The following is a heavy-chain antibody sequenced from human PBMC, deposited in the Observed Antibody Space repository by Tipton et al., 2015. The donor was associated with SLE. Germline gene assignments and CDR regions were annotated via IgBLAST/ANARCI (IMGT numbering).Heavy chain of an antibody. D-gene: IGHD6-13*01. Sequence: QVQLVQSGAEVKKPGASVKVSCKASGYTFTSYAISWVRQAPGQGLEWMGWISAYNGNTHYAQEVQGRVTMTTDTSTSTAYMELRSLRSDDTAVYYCARDGPTAALGYYYGMDVWGQGTTVTVSS. J-gene: IGHJ6*02. CDR1: GYTFTSYA. V-gene: IGHV1-18*01. CDR3: ARDGPTAALGYYYGMDV. CDR2: ISAYNGNT.